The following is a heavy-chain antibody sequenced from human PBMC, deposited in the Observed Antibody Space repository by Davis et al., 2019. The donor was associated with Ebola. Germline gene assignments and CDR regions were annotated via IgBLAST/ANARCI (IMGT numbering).Heavy chain of an antibody. Sequence: GESLKISCKGSGYSFTNYWIGWVRQMPGKGLEWMGIIFPGDSDTRYSPSFQGHVTISADKSISTAYLQWSSLKASDTAMYYCARRIVVVPAAILHDAFDIWGQGTMVTVSS. CDR1: GYSFTNYW. CDR2: IFPGDSDT. CDR3: ARRIVVVPAAILHDAFDI. D-gene: IGHD2-2*02. J-gene: IGHJ3*02. V-gene: IGHV5-51*01.